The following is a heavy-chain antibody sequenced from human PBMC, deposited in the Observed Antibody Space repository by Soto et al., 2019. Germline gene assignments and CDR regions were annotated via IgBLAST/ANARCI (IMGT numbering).Heavy chain of an antibody. J-gene: IGHJ4*02. CDR3: ARVQYYYGSGSYSY. D-gene: IGHD3-10*01. CDR1: GFTFSSYG. Sequence: PGGSLRLSCAASGFTFSSYGMHWVRQAPGKGLEWVAVIWYDGSNKYAASVKGRFTISRDDSKNSLYLQMNSLKTEDTAVYYCARVQYYYGSGSYSYWGQGTLVTVSS. CDR2: IWYDGSNK. V-gene: IGHV3-33*01.